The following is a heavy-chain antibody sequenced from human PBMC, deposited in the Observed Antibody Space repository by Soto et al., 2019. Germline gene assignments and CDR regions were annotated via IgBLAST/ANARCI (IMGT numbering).Heavy chain of an antibody. Sequence: TSETLSLTCAVYGGSFSGYYWSWIRQPPGKGLEWIGEINHSGSTNYNPSLKSRVTISVDTSKNQFSLKLSSVTAADTAAYYCARGFVLVPAAQKRQQKEKNYYRDVWGKGTTVTVSS. CDR3: ARGFVLVPAAQKRQQKEKNYYRDV. J-gene: IGHJ6*03. CDR2: INHSGST. D-gene: IGHD2-2*01. V-gene: IGHV4-34*01. CDR1: GGSFSGYY.